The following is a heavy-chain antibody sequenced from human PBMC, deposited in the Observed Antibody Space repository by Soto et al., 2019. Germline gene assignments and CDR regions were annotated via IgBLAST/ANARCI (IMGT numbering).Heavy chain of an antibody. CDR2: ISYDGSNK. J-gene: IGHJ6*02. D-gene: IGHD6-13*01. CDR1: GFTFSSYG. CDR3: ARGSWYNNYYYGMDV. Sequence: PGGSLRLSCAASGFTFSSYGMHWVRQAPGKGLEWVAVISYDGSNKYYADSVKGRFTISRDNSKNTLYLQMNSLRAEDTAVYYCARGSWYNNYYYGMDVWGQGTTVTVSS. V-gene: IGHV3-30*03.